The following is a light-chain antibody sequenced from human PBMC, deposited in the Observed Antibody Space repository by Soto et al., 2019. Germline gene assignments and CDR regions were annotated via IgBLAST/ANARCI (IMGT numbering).Light chain of an antibody. J-gene: IGKJ3*01. CDR3: QQYNNWPPLFT. V-gene: IGKV3-15*01. CDR1: QSVRSN. CDR2: GAS. Sequence: EIVMTQSPATLSVSPGERATLSCSASQSVRSNLAWYQQKPGQAPRLLIYGASTRATGIPARFSGSGSGTEFTLTISSLQSEDFAVYYCQQYNNWPPLFTFGPGTKVDIK.